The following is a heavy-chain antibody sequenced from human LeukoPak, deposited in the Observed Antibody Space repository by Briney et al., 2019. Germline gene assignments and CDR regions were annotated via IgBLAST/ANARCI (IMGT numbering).Heavy chain of an antibody. CDR2: IRYDGSNK. CDR3: AKGFSSGMATKSSEGY. J-gene: IGHJ4*02. V-gene: IGHV3-30*02. CDR1: GFTFSSYG. Sequence: GGSLRLSCAASGFTFSSYGMHWVRQAPGKGLEWVAFIRYDGSNKYYADSVKGRFTISRDNSKNTLYLQMNSLRAEDTAVYYCAKGFSSGMATKSSEGYWGQGTLVTVSS. D-gene: IGHD5-24*01.